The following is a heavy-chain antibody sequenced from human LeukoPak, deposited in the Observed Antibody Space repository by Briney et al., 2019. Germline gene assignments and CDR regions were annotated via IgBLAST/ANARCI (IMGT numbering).Heavy chain of an antibody. CDR3: ARDWASNGVVTVTNYDAFDI. J-gene: IGHJ3*02. CDR1: GGSISSYY. Sequence: NPSDTLSLPCTVSGGSISSYYWSWIRQPAGKGLEWIGRMYTSGSTIYNPPLKSRVTMSVDTSKNQFSLKLTSVTVTDTAVDVCARDWASNGVVTVTNYDAFDIWGQGTMVTVSS. V-gene: IGHV4-4*07. CDR2: MYTSGST. D-gene: IGHD2-21*02.